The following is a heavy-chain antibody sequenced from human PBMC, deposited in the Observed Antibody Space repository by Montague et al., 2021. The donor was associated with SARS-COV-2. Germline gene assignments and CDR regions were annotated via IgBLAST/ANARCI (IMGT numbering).Heavy chain of an antibody. Sequence: SETLSLTCTASGGSISSYYWSWIRQPPGKGLEWIGYIYYSGSTNYNPSLRSRVTISVDTSKNQFSLKLSSVTAADTAVYYCARGSGWMGNAFDIWGQGTMVTVSP. CDR2: IYYSGST. CDR3: ARGSGWMGNAFDI. CDR1: GGSISSYY. D-gene: IGHD6-19*01. V-gene: IGHV4-59*01. J-gene: IGHJ3*02.